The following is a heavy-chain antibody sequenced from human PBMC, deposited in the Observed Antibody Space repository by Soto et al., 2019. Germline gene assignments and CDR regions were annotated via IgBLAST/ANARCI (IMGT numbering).Heavy chain of an antibody. D-gene: IGHD4-17*01. V-gene: IGHV6-1*01. J-gene: IGHJ3*02. CDR3: ARERYGDYGRGTFDI. Sequence: SQTLSLTCAISGDSVSNTSAAWNWIRQSPSRGLEWLGRTYYRSKWYNDYAVSVKSRIIINPDTSNNQFSLQLNSVTPEDTAVYYCARERYGDYGRGTFDIWGQGTMVTVSS. CDR1: GDSVSNTSAA. CDR2: TYYRSKWYN.